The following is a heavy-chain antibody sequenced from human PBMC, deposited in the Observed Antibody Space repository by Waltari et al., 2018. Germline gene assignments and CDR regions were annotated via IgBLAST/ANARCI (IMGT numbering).Heavy chain of an antibody. CDR3: ARHATYSSGWSRYYYYGMDV. CDR2: INHSGST. D-gene: IGHD6-19*01. J-gene: IGHJ6*02. Sequence: QVQLQQWGAGLLKPSETLSLTCAVYGGSFSGYSWSWIRQPPGKGLEWIGEINHSGSTNYNPSLKSRVTISVDTSKNQFSLKLSSVTAADTAVYYCARHATYSSGWSRYYYYGMDVWGQGTTVTVSS. V-gene: IGHV4-34*01. CDR1: GGSFSGYS.